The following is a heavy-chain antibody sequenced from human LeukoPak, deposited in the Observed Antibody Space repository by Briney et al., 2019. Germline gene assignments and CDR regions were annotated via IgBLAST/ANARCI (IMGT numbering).Heavy chain of an antibody. CDR3: ARERIRWTFDY. D-gene: IGHD1-1*01. V-gene: IGHV4-34*01. Sequence: PSETLSLTCAVYGGSFSGYYWSWIRQPPGKGLEWIGEINHSGSTNYNPSLKSRVTISVDTSKSQFSLKLSSVTAADTAVYYCARERIRWTFDYWGQGTLVTVSS. J-gene: IGHJ4*02. CDR1: GGSFSGYY. CDR2: INHSGST.